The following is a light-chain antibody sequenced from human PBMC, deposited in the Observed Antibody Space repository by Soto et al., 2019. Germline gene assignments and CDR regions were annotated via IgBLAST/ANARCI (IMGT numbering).Light chain of an antibody. V-gene: IGLV2-11*01. CDR2: DVS. J-gene: IGLJ1*01. CDR3: CSYAGSYTPCV. Sequence: QSVLTQPRSVSGSPGQSVTISCTGTSSDVGGYNYVSWYQQHPGKAPKLMIYDVSKRPSGVPDRFSGSKSGNTASLTISGLQAEDEADYYCCSYAGSYTPCVFGTGTKLTVL. CDR1: SSDVGGYNY.